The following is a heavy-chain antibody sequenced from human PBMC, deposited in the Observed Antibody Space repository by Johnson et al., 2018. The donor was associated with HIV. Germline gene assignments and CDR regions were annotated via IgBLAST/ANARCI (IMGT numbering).Heavy chain of an antibody. Sequence: EQLVESGGGLIQPGGSLRLSCAASGFTVSSNYMSWVRQAPGKGLEWVSVIYSGGGTYYGDSVKGRFTISRDNSKNMLYLQMHSLRGDDTGHNVRGLLGLRWAMWG. CDR2: IYSGGGT. CDR3: GLLGLRWAM. CDR1: GFTVSSNY. D-gene: IGHD3-10*02. V-gene: IGHV3-53*01. J-gene: IGHJ1*01.